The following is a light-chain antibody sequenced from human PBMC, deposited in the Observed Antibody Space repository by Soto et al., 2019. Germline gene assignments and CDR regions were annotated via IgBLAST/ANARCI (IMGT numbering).Light chain of an antibody. V-gene: IGKV3-15*01. CDR2: GAS. Sequence: EIVMTQSPDTLSVSPGERATLSCRASQSVSSNLAWYQQKSGQAPRLLIFGASTRATGIPARFSGSGSGTEFTLTISSLQSEDFAVYHCQQYNNWPYTFGQGTTLEIK. J-gene: IGKJ2*01. CDR1: QSVSSN. CDR3: QQYNNWPYT.